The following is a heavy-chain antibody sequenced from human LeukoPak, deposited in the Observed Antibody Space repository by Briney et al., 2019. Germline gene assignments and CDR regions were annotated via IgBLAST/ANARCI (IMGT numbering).Heavy chain of an antibody. V-gene: IGHV4-34*01. CDR2: IDDSGTT. CDR1: YGSFRGYQ. J-gene: IGHJ5*02. Sequence: PSETLSLTCAVYYGSFRGYQWGWSRQSPGKGMEWIGEIDDSGTTNYNPSLKSRLTISVDTSKNQFSLKLSSVTAADTAVYYCARSGVITGWFDPWGQGSLVTVSS. CDR3: ARSGVITGWFDP. D-gene: IGHD1-20*01.